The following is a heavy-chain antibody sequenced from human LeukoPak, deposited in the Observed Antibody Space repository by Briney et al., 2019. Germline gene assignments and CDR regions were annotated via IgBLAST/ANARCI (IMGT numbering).Heavy chain of an antibody. CDR1: GFTFSSYG. D-gene: IGHD2-2*01. V-gene: IGHV3-33*01. CDR2: IWYDGSNK. Sequence: GGSLRLSCAASGFTFSSYGMHWVRQAPGKGLEWVAVIWYDGSNKYYADSVKGRFTISRDNSKNTLYLQMNSLRAEDTAVYYCARDEGIVVVPAATGASDYWGQGTLVTVSP. CDR3: ARDEGIVVVPAATGASDY. J-gene: IGHJ4*02.